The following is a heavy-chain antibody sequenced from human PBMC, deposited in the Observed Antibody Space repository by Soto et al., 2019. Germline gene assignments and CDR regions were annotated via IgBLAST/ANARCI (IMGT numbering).Heavy chain of an antibody. J-gene: IGHJ4*02. CDR2: ISGSGGST. Sequence: GGSLRLSCAASGFTFSSYAMSWVRQAPGKGLEWVSAISGSGGSTYYADSVKGRFTISRDNSKNTLYLQMNSLRAEDTAVYYCAKVGVDDYSNSGVDYWGQGTLVTVSS. D-gene: IGHD4-4*01. CDR3: AKVGVDDYSNSGVDY. V-gene: IGHV3-23*01. CDR1: GFTFSSYA.